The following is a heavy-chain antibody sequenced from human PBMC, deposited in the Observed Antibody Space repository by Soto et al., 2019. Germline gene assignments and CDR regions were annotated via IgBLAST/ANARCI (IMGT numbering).Heavy chain of an antibody. CDR2: XSXXXXXT. Sequence: ASVKVSCKASGYTFTSYGISLVRQAPGQGLEXXGXXSXXXXXTXXAQKLQGRVTMTTDTSTSTAYMELRSLRSDDTAVYYCARVRVATLDYWGQGTLVTVSS. D-gene: IGHD5-12*01. V-gene: IGHV1-18*01. CDR3: ARVRVATLDY. J-gene: IGHJ4*02. CDR1: GYTFTSYG.